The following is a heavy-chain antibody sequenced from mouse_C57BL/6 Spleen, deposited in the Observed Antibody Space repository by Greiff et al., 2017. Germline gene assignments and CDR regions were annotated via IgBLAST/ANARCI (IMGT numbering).Heavy chain of an antibody. V-gene: IGHV1-53*01. CDR1: GYTFTSYW. CDR2: INPSNGGT. CDR3: ARHDGYPGRFAY. D-gene: IGHD2-3*01. Sequence: VQLQQPGTELVKPGASVKLSCKASGYTFTSYWMHWVKQRPGQGLEWIGNINPSNGGTNYNEKFKSKATLTVDKSSSTAYIQLSSLTSDDSAVYYCARHDGYPGRFAYWGQGTLVTVSA. J-gene: IGHJ3*01.